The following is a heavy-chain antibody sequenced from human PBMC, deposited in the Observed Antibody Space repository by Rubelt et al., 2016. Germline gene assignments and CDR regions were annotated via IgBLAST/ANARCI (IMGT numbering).Heavy chain of an antibody. J-gene: IGHJ5*02. Sequence: QVQLQQWGAGLLKPSETLSLTCAVYRGSSSGYYWSWIRQPPGKGLEWIGEINPSGSSNYNPSLRSRVTISVDTSKNQFSRKLGSVAAADTAVYYCARTVAGFFRRFDPWGQGTLVTVSS. V-gene: IGHV4-34*01. CDR1: RGSSSGYY. D-gene: IGHD6-19*01. CDR2: INPSGSS. CDR3: ARTVAGFFRRFDP.